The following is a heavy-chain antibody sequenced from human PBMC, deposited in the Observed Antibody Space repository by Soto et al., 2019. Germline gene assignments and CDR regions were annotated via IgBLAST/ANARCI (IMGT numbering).Heavy chain of an antibody. D-gene: IGHD4-17*01. CDR3: VSQRTTVPTQAYFDY. J-gene: IGHJ4*02. CDR2: VYYRGRS. Sequence: PSETLSLTCTVSGGSVTNSSYYFCCIRQSPGKGLEWIGSVYYRGRSYSKSSVKSRVTISVDTSKNRFSLSLNSVTASDTAVYFCVSQRTTVPTQAYFDYWGPGALVTVSS. V-gene: IGHV4-39*01. CDR1: GGSVTNSSYY.